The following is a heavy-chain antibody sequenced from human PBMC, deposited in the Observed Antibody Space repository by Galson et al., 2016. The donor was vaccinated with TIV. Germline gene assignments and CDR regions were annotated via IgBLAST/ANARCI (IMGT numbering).Heavy chain of an antibody. D-gene: IGHD3-10*01. CDR3: ARYGLGDTFDY. Sequence: LRLSCAASGFTLSNHWMSWVRQAPGKGLEWVANIKKDGSEKVYVDSVEGRFTISRDNSKNSLFLQMNSLRAEDTAVYYCARYGLGDTFDYWGLGTLVTVSS. CDR1: GFTLSNHW. V-gene: IGHV3-7*01. CDR2: IKKDGSEK. J-gene: IGHJ4*02.